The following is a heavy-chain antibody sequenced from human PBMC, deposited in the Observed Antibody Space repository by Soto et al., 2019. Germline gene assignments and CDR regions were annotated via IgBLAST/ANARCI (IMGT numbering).Heavy chain of an antibody. CDR1: GYTFTSYD. Sequence: QVQLVQSGAEVKKPGASVKVSCKASGYTFTSYDINWVRQATGQGLEWMGWMNPNSGNTGYAQKFQGRVTMTRNTSISTDYMELSRLRSGDTAVYYCASGRFGELSGYYGMDVWGQGTTVTVSS. J-gene: IGHJ6*02. D-gene: IGHD3-10*01. CDR3: ASGRFGELSGYYGMDV. V-gene: IGHV1-8*01. CDR2: MNPNSGNT.